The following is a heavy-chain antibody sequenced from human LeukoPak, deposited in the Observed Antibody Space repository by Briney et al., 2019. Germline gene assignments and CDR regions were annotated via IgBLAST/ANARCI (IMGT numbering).Heavy chain of an antibody. CDR3: ARVHPGYSGYDLGFDY. CDR2: INHNSGDT. Sequence: ASVKVSCKASGYTFTDYYMHWVRQAPGQGLEWMGGINHNSGDTNYAQNFQDRVTMTRDTSISTAYMELSRLKSDDTAVYYCARVHPGYSGYDLGFDYWGQGTLVTVSS. J-gene: IGHJ4*02. V-gene: IGHV1-2*02. CDR1: GYTFTDYY. D-gene: IGHD5-12*01.